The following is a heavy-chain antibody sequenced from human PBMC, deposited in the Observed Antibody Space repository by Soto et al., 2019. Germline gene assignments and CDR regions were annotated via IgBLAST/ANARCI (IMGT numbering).Heavy chain of an antibody. V-gene: IGHV3-23*01. CDR3: PPTGSATAMVTDY. D-gene: IGHD5-18*01. CDR2: ISGSGGST. CDR1: GFTFSSYA. Sequence: PXGSLRLSCAASGFTFSSYAMSWVRQAPGKGLEWVSAISGSGGSTYYADSVKGRFTISRDNSKNTLYLQMNSLRAEDTAVYYCPPTGSATAMVTDYWGQGTLVTVSS. J-gene: IGHJ4*02.